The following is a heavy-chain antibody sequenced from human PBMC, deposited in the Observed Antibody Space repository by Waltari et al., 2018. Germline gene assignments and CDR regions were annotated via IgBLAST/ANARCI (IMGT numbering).Heavy chain of an antibody. Sequence: QVQLVQSGAEVKKPGSPVKVSCKASGGTFSSYAISWVRQAPGQGLEWMGGIIPIFGTANYAPKFQGRVTITADESTSTAYMERGSLRSEDTAVYYCALGDYGPDNPRSWVGYGMDVWGQGTTVTVSS. D-gene: IGHD4-17*01. CDR1: GGTFSSYA. CDR3: ALGDYGPDNPRSWVGYGMDV. J-gene: IGHJ6*02. V-gene: IGHV1-69*01. CDR2: IIPIFGTA.